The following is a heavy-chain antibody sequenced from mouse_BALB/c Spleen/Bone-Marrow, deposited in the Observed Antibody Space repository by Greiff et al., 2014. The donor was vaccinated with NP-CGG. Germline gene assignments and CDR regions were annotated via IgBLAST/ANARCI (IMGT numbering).Heavy chain of an antibody. CDR2: ISPSNGRS. D-gene: IGHD2-12*01. Sequence: VKLLESRAELVKPGASVKLSCKASGYSFTSYWMHWVKQRPGQGLEWIGEISPSNGRSNYNEKFKSKATLTVDKSSSTAYMQLSGLTSGDSAVYYCTRSELRRGGYALDYWGLGTSVTVSS. J-gene: IGHJ4*01. CDR1: GYSFTSYW. V-gene: IGHV1S81*02. CDR3: TRSELRRGGYALDY.